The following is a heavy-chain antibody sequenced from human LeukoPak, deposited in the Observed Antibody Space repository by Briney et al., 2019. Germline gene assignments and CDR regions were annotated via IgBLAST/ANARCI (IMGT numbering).Heavy chain of an antibody. J-gene: IGHJ4*02. CDR1: GFTFGSYG. Sequence: GRSLRLSCAASGFTFGSYGMHCVRQAPAKRLAWVAVIWYDGSNKYYADSVKGRFTISRDNSKNTLYLQMNSLRAEDTAVYYCTSSGYLIDYWGQGTLVTVSS. V-gene: IGHV3-33*01. CDR2: IWYDGSNK. D-gene: IGHD3-22*01. CDR3: TSSGYLIDY.